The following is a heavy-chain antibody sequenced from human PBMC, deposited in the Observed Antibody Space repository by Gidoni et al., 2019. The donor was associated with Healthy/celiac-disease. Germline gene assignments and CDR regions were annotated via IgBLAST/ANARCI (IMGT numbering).Heavy chain of an antibody. J-gene: IGHJ4*02. CDR3: ARVEGYGDYSFDY. CDR2: ISSSGSTI. Sequence: EVQLVESGGGLVQPGGSLRLSCAASGFTFSSYEMNWVRQAPGKGLEWVSYISSSGSTIYYADSVKGRFTISRDNAKNSLYLQMNSLRAEDTAVYYCARVEGYGDYSFDYWGQGTLVTVSS. D-gene: IGHD4-17*01. CDR1: GFTFSSYE. V-gene: IGHV3-48*03.